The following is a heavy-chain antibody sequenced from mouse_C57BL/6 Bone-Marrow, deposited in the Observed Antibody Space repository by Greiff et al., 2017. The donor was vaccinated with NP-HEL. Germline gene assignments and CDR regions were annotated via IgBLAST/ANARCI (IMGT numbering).Heavy chain of an antibody. CDR1: GYTFTSYG. D-gene: IGHD1-1*01. J-gene: IGHJ3*01. CDR2: FYPRSGNT. Sequence: QVQLQESGAELARPGASVKLSCKASGYTFTSYGISWVKQRTGQGLEWIGEFYPRSGNTYYNEKFKGKATLTADKSSSTAYMELRSLTSEDSAVYFCARFNYYGSSYSWFAYWGQGTLVTVSA. CDR3: ARFNYYGSSYSWFAY. V-gene: IGHV1-81*01.